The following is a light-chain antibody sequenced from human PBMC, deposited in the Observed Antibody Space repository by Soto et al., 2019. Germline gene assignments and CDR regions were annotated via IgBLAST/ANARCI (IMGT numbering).Light chain of an antibody. V-gene: IGLV1-40*01. CDR2: ANN. CDR1: SSNIGAGYD. J-gene: IGLJ1*01. Sequence: QSVLTQPPSVSGAPGQRVTISCTGSSSNIGAGYDVHWYQQLPGTAPKLLIYANNNRPSGVPDRFSGSKSGTSASLAITGLQAEDEADYYCQSYASSLSAYVFGSGTKLTVL. CDR3: QSYASSLSAYV.